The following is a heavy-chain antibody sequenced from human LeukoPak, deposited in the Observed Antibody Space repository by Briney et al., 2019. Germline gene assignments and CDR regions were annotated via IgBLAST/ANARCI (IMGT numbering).Heavy chain of an antibody. D-gene: IGHD2-15*01. CDR3: AVGYCSGGSCYSGFDY. V-gene: IGHV1-3*01. CDR2: INAGNGNT. Sequence: GASVKVSCKASGYTFTSYATHWVRQAPGQRLEWMGWINAGNGNTKYSQKFQGRVTITRDTSASTAYMELSSLRSEDTAVYYCAVGYCSGGSCYSGFDYWGQGTLVTVSS. J-gene: IGHJ4*02. CDR1: GYTFTSYA.